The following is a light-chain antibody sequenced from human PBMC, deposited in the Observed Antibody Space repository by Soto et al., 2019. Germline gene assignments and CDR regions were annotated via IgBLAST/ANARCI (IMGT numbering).Light chain of an antibody. Sequence: QSALTQPASVSGSPGQSITISCTGTSSDVGNYNLVSWYQQHPGKAPKLMIYEASKWPSGISNRFSGSKSVNTASLTISGLQAEDEADYYCCSYAGTSTLVVFGGGTKLTVL. V-gene: IGLV2-23*01. CDR2: EAS. CDR3: CSYAGTSTLVV. J-gene: IGLJ2*01. CDR1: SSDVGNYNL.